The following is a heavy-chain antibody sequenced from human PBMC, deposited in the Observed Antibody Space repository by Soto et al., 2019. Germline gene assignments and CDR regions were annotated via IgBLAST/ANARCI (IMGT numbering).Heavy chain of an antibody. V-gene: IGHV3-30*03. D-gene: IGHD3-22*01. CDR2: ISYDGSNK. Sequence: GGSLRLSCAASGFTFSSYGMHWVRQAPGKGLEWVAVISYDGSNKYYADSVKGRFTISRDNSKNTLYLQMNSLRAEDTAVYYCARENKFNSYYYDSSGSQIRPFDIWGQGTMVTVSS. CDR3: ARENKFNSYYYDSSGSQIRPFDI. CDR1: GFTFSSYG. J-gene: IGHJ3*02.